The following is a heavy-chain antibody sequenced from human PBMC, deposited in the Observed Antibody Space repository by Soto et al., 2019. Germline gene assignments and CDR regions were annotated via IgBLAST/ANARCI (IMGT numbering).Heavy chain of an antibody. CDR3: TRLTRATGWFDP. J-gene: IGHJ5*02. CDR1: GYNFANYW. CDR2: IDPSDSYT. V-gene: IGHV5-10-1*03. D-gene: IGHD5-12*01. Sequence: ELQLVQSGAEVKKPGESLRISCKASGYNFANYWITWVRQMPGKGLDWMGSIDPSDSYTTYSPSFQGHVTISADKSVSTGYLQWSSLKASDTAMYYCTRLTRATGWFDPWGQGTLVTVSS.